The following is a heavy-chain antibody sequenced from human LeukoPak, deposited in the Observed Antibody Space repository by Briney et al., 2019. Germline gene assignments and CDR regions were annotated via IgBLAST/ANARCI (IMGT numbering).Heavy chain of an antibody. J-gene: IGHJ6*02. V-gene: IGHV1-46*01. CDR1: GYTFTGYY. Sequence: ASVKVSCKASGYTFTGYYMHWVRQAPGQGLEWMGIINPSGGSTSYAQKFQGRVTMTRDTSTSTVYMELSSLRSEDTAVYYCARRRIAAAGTSHYYYGMDVWGQGTTVTVSS. CDR2: INPSGGST. CDR3: ARRRIAAAGTSHYYYGMDV. D-gene: IGHD6-13*01.